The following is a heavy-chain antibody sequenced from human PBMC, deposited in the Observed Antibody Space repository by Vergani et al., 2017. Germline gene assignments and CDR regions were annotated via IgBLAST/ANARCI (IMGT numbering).Heavy chain of an antibody. V-gene: IGHV3-30-3*01. CDR3: ARDRDSSSWSYAFDI. CDR2: ISYDGSNK. Sequence: QVQLVESGGGVVQPGRSLRLSCAASGFTFSSYAMHWVRQAPGKGLEWVAVISYDGSNKYYADSVKGRFTISRDNSKNTLYLQMNSLSAEDTAVYYCARDRDSSSWSYAFDIWGQGTMVTVSS. J-gene: IGHJ3*02. CDR1: GFTFSSYA. D-gene: IGHD6-13*01.